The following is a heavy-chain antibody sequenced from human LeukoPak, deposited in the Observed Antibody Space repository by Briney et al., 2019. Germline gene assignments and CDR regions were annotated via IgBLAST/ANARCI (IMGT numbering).Heavy chain of an antibody. V-gene: IGHV3-30*03. CDR2: ISYDGSNK. D-gene: IGHD3-16*01. J-gene: IGHJ4*02. Sequence: GRSLRLSCEASGLPFSSYGMHWVRQAPGKGLEGVAVISYDGSNKYYADSVKGRFTIFRDNSKNTLFLQMNSLSAEDTAVYYCAREGKNYADYFDYWGQGTLVSVSA. CDR1: GLPFSSYG. CDR3: AREGKNYADYFDY.